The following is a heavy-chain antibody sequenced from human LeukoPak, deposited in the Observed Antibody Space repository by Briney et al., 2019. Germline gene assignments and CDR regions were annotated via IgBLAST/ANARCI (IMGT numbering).Heavy chain of an antibody. CDR3: ARDAYYYGSGTSYKVRSFDF. CDR1: GFTFGDYY. CDR2: ISSRSGSSV. V-gene: IGHV3-11*01. Sequence: AGGSLRLSCAASGFTFGDYYMTWIRQAPGKGLEWVSYISSRSGSSVYYGDSVKGRFTISRDNAKNSLYLQMNSLRGEDTAVYYCARDAYYYGSGTSYKVRSFDFWGQGTLVTVSS. J-gene: IGHJ4*02. D-gene: IGHD3-10*01.